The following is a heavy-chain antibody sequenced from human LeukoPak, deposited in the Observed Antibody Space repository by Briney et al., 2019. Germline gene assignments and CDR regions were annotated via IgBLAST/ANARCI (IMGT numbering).Heavy chain of an antibody. CDR3: AKDGYKWNYVHIDYLYYFMDV. CDR1: GFTFSSYS. D-gene: IGHD1-7*01. CDR2: ISGSGGRT. J-gene: IGHJ6*03. Sequence: PGGSLRLSCAASGFTFSSYSMSWVRQAPGKGLEWVSAISGSGGRTYYVDSVKGRFTISRDNSKKTLYLQMNSLRADDAAVYFCAKDGYKWNYVHIDYLYYFMDVWGKGTTVTVSS. V-gene: IGHV3-23*01.